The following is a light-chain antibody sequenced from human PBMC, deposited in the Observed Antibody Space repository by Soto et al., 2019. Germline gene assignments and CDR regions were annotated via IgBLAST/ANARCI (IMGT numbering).Light chain of an antibody. V-gene: IGLV2-14*01. CDR3: SSYTSSSTL. J-gene: IGLJ1*01. CDR2: DVS. CDR1: SSDVGGYNY. Sequence: QSALTQPASGSGSPGQSITISCTGTSSDVGGYNYVSWYQQHPGKAPKLMIYDVSNRPSGVSNRFSGSKSGNTASLTISGXXAEDEADYYCSSYTSSSTLFGTGTKLTVL.